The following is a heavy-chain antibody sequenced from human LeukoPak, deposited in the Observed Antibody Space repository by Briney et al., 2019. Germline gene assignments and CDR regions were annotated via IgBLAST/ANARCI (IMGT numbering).Heavy chain of an antibody. D-gene: IGHD5-24*01. V-gene: IGHV3-48*03. J-gene: IGHJ4*02. CDR3: VTKWRWLQF. Sequence: GGSLRLSCAASGFTFSSYEMNWVRQAPGKGLEWVSYISGSASTIYYADSVKGRFTISRDNAKNSLYLQMNSLRAEDTAVYYCVTKWRWLQFWGQGTLVTVSS. CDR1: GFTFSSYE. CDR2: ISGSASTI.